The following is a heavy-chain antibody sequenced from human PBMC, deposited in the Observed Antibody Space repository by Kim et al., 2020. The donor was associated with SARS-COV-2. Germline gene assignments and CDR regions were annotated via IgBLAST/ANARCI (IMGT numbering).Heavy chain of an antibody. CDR3: ARGSGSYLREPYFDS. D-gene: IGHD1-26*01. J-gene: IGHJ4*02. V-gene: IGHV6-1*01. CDR1: GDSVSANSAA. Sequence: SQTLSLTCAISGDSVSANSAAWNWIRQSPSRGLEWLGRTFYRSKWYNDYALSVQTRITINPDTSKNQFSLQLNSVTPDDSGVYYCARGSGSYLREPYFDSWGQGTLVTVSS. CDR2: TFYRSKWYN.